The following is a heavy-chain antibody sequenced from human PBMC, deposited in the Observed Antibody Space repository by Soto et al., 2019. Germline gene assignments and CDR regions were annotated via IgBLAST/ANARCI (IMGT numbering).Heavy chain of an antibody. Sequence: GASVKVSCKASGDTFTSYGSRWVLQAPGQGLEWMGWISADNGNPKYSQKFQGRVTITRDTSASTAYMELSSLRSVDTAVYYCARDPSYYGMDVWGQGTTVTVSS. J-gene: IGHJ6*02. CDR1: GDTFTSYG. CDR2: ISADNGNP. CDR3: ARDPSYYGMDV. V-gene: IGHV1-18*01.